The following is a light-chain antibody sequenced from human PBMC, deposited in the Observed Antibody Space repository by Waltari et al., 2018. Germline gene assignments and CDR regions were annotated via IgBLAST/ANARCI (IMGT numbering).Light chain of an antibody. Sequence: QSALAQPASVPGSPGQSITISCTGTSSDFGGYNYVSWYQQHSGKAPKLMIYDVTKRPSGVSNRFSGSKSGNTASLTISGLQAEDEADYFCSSNRVFGGGTKLTVL. CDR3: SSNRV. CDR1: SSDFGGYNY. J-gene: IGLJ3*02. CDR2: DVT. V-gene: IGLV2-14*01.